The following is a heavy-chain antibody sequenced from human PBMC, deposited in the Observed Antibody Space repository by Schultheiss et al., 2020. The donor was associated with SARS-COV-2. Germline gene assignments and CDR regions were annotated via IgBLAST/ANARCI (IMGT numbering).Heavy chain of an antibody. J-gene: IGHJ4*02. CDR3: ARDLRPVRDGYNSADY. V-gene: IGHV5-51*01. CDR1: GYSFTSYW. D-gene: IGHD5-24*01. Sequence: GESLKISCKGSGYSFTSYWISWVRQMPGKGLEWMGIIYPGDSDTRYSPSFQGQVTISADKSISTAYLQWSSLKASDTAMYYCARDLRPVRDGYNSADYWGQGTLVTVSS. CDR2: IYPGDSDT.